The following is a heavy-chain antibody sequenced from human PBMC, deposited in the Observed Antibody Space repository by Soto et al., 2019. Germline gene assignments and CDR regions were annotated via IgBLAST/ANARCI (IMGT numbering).Heavy chain of an antibody. D-gene: IGHD3-22*01. CDR1: GVTFSSYA. J-gene: IGHJ4*02. CDR3: AREGPYYYNRSGYSRSAY. CDR2: ISYDGSNK. V-gene: IGHV3-30-3*01. Sequence: LSCTVSGVTFSSYAMHWIRTAPGKGLEWVAVISYDGSNKYYADSVKGRFTISRDNSKNTLYLQMNSLRAEDTAVYYCAREGPYYYNRSGYSRSAYWGQGTLVTVS.